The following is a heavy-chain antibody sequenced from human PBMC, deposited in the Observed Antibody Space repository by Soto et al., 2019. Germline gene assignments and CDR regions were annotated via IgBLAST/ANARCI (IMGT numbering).Heavy chain of an antibody. D-gene: IGHD2-15*01. Sequence: QVQLQESGPGLVQPSQTLSLTCTVSGGSISSGGYFWSWIRQHPGKGLEWIGSIYYSGSTYCNPALKSRITISVDTSKNQFALKLSSVTAADTAVYYCARGVAIWGQGTMVTVSS. J-gene: IGHJ3*02. CDR1: GGSISSGGYF. V-gene: IGHV4-31*03. CDR3: ARGVAI. CDR2: IYYSGST.